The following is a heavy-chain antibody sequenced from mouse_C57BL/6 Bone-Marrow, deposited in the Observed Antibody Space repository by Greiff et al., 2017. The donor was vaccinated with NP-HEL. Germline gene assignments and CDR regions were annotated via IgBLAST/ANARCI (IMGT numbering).Heavy chain of an antibody. D-gene: IGHD1-1*02. CDR2: ISYDGSN. CDR1: GYSITSGYY. CDR3: ARDQRLVEDYYFDY. Sequence: EVQLQQSGPGLVKPSQSLSLTCSVTGYSITSGYYWNWIRQFPGNKLEWMGYISYDGSNNYNPSLKNRTSITRDTSKNQLFLKLNSVTTEDTATYCCARDQRLVEDYYFDYWGQGTTLTVSS. J-gene: IGHJ2*01. V-gene: IGHV3-6*01.